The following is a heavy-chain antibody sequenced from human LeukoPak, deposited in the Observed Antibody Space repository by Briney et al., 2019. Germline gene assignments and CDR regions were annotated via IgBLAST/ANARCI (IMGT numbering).Heavy chain of an antibody. Sequence: GGSLRLSCAASGFTFSSYAMSWVRQAPGKGLEWVSAISGSGGSTYYADSVKGRFTISRDNSKNTLYLQMNSLRAEDTAVYYCAIGGYYDFWSGYPRRPYYYYGMDVWGQGTTVTVSS. V-gene: IGHV3-23*01. D-gene: IGHD3-3*01. J-gene: IGHJ6*02. CDR3: AIGGYYDFWSGYPRRPYYYYGMDV. CDR2: ISGSGGST. CDR1: GFTFSSYA.